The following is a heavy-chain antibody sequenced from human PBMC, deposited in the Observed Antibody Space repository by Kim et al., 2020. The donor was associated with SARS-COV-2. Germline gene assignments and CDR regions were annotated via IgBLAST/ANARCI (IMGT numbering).Heavy chain of an antibody. V-gene: IGHV4-59*01. J-gene: IGHJ4*02. CDR3: ARAVEQGPFDY. Sequence: SETLSLTCTVSGGSISSYYWSWIRQPPGKGLEWIGYIYYSGSTNYNPSLKSRVTISVDTSKNQFSLKLSSVTAADTAVYYCARAVEQGPFDYWGQGTLVTVSS. D-gene: IGHD6-19*01. CDR2: IYYSGST. CDR1: GGSISSYY.